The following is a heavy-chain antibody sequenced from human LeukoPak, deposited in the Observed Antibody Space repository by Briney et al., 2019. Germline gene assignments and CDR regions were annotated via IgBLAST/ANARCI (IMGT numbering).Heavy chain of an antibody. V-gene: IGHV1-3*01. CDR1: GYTFTSYA. CDR3: ARGDSSGYYPFDP. CDR2: INAGNGNT. J-gene: IGHJ5*02. Sequence: ASVKVSCKASGYTFTSYAMHWVRQAPGQRLEWMGWINAGNGNTKYSQKFQGRVTITRDTSASTAYMELSSLRSEDTAVYYCARGDSSGYYPFDPWGQGTLVTVSP. D-gene: IGHD3-22*01.